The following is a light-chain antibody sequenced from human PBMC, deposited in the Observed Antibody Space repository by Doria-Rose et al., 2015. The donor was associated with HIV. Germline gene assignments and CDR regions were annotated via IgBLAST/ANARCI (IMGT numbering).Light chain of an antibody. J-gene: IGKJ5*01. CDR1: QSVSSSY. CDR3: QQYGSSPL. V-gene: IGKV3-20*01. CDR2: GAS. Sequence: VLTQSPGTLSLSPGERATLSCRASQSVSSSYLAWYQQKPGQAPRLLIYGASSRATGIPDRFSGSGFGTDLTLTISRLEPEDFAVYYCQQYGSSPLFGQGTRLEIK.